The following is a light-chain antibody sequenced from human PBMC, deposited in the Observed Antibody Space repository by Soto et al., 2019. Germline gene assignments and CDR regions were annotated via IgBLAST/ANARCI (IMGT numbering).Light chain of an antibody. CDR3: QMYNKWVGT. V-gene: IGKV3-15*01. CDR2: GAA. J-gene: IGKJ4*01. Sequence: EIVMTQSPATLSVSPGERATLSCRANQSISSNLAWYQQKPGQAPRLLIYGAATRATGIPARFSGSGSGTDFTLTINSLQSEDFAVYYCQMYNKWVGTFGGGTKV. CDR1: QSISSN.